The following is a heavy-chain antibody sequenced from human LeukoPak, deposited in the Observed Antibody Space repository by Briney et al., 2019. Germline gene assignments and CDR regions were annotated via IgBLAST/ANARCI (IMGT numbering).Heavy chain of an antibody. J-gene: IGHJ4*01. Sequence: GGSLRLSCAASGFIFSNYAMSWVRQAPGKGLEWVSAIGGRDGYTYYADSVKGRFTVSRDDPKNTLNLQMNTLRVEDTAVYYCAKWGDYDILTGYYDSDYWGHGTLVTVSS. V-gene: IGHV3-23*01. D-gene: IGHD3-9*01. CDR1: GFIFSNYA. CDR2: IGGRDGYT. CDR3: AKWGDYDILTGYYDSDY.